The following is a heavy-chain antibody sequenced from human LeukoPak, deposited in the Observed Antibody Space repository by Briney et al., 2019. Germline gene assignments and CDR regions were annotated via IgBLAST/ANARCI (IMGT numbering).Heavy chain of an antibody. CDR1: GFNFDDYA. J-gene: IGHJ6*03. CDR2: ITWNSDSI. V-gene: IGHV3-9*01. Sequence: GGSLRLSCAASGFNFDDYAMHWVRQAPGKGLEWVSGITWNSDSIGYADSVKGRFTISRDNAKNSLYLQMNSLRAEDTALYYCSGGYYYYMDVWGKGTTVTISS. D-gene: IGHD4-23*01. CDR3: SGGYYYYMDV.